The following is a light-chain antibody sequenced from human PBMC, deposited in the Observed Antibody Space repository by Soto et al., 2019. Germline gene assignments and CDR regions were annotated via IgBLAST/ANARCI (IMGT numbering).Light chain of an antibody. CDR2: GAS. J-gene: IGKJ1*01. CDR3: QQYNNWWT. V-gene: IGKV3-15*01. CDR1: QSVSNN. Sequence: EIVMTQSPATLSVSPGERATLSCRASQSVSNNLAWYQKKPGQAPRLLIYGASTRATDIPARFSGSGSGTEFTLTISSLQSEDFAVYYCQQYNNWWTFGQGTRVDIK.